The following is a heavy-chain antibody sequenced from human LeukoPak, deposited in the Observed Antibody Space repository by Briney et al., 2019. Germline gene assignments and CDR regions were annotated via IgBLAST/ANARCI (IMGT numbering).Heavy chain of an antibody. J-gene: IGHJ5*02. Sequence: NPSETLSLTCTVSGGSISSYYWNWIRQPPGKGLEWIGYIYYSGSTSYNPSLKSRVTISVDTSKNQISLKVRSVTAADTAVYYCARTTEDCSSTSCYQYWFDPWGQGTLVTVSS. CDR2: IYYSGST. D-gene: IGHD2-2*01. V-gene: IGHV4-59*01. CDR1: GGSISSYY. CDR3: ARTTEDCSSTSCYQYWFDP.